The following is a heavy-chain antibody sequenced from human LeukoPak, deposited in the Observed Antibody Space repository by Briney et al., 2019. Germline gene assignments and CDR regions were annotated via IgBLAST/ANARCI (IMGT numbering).Heavy chain of an antibody. D-gene: IGHD2-8*02. CDR1: GYTFTDYY. J-gene: IGHJ4*02. CDR3: ARDLGFCTGYRCGSMTTVTSYDY. CDR2: LNHNSGAT. V-gene: IGHV1-2*02. Sequence: ASVKVSCKASGYTFTDYYIHWVRQAPGQGLEWMGWLNHNSGATNFAQKFQGRVTMTGDTSIRTAYMELSRLRSDDTAVYYCARDLGFCTGYRCGSMTTVTSYDYWGQGTLVIVSS.